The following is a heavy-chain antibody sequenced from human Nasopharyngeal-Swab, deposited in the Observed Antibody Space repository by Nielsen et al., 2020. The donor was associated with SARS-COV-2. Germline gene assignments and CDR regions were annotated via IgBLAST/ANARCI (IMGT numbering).Heavy chain of an antibody. V-gene: IGHV1-24*01. J-gene: IGHJ4*02. CDR3: ATVFAYYGSGRPIDY. CDR2: FDPEDGET. CDR1: GYTLTELS. Sequence: ASAKVSCNVSGYTLTELSMHWVRQAPGKGLEWMGGFDPEDGETIYAQKFQGRVTMTEDTSTDTAYMELSSLRSEDTAVYYCATVFAYYGSGRPIDYWGQGTLVTVSS. D-gene: IGHD3-10*01.